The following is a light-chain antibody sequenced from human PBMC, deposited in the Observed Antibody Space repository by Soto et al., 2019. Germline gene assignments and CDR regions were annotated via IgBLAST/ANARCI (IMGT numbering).Light chain of an antibody. V-gene: IGKV1-9*01. Sequence: DIQLTQSPSFLSASVGDRVTITCRASQGISTYLAWYQQKPGKAPKLLISAASTLQSGVPSRFRGSGSGTEFTLTISSLQPEDFATYYCQQLNDYPLTFGGGPRWRSN. CDR2: AAS. J-gene: IGKJ4*01. CDR1: QGISTY. CDR3: QQLNDYPLT.